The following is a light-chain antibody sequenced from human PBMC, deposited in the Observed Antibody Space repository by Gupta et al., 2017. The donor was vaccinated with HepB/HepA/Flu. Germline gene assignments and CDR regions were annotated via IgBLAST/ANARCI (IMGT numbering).Light chain of an antibody. V-gene: IGLV2-14*03. J-gene: IGLJ3*02. CDR3: SSYTTSSTVV. Sequence: QSDLTQPASVSGSPGQSITISCTGTNSDVGGYKYVSWYQHHPGKAPKLIIYDVYNGPSGVSNRFSGSKSGNTASLTISGLQAEDEADYYCSSYTTSSTVVFGGGTKLTVL. CDR2: DVY. CDR1: NSDVGGYKY.